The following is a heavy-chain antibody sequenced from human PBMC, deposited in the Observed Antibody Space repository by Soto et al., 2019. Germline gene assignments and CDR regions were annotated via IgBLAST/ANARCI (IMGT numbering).Heavy chain of an antibody. D-gene: IGHD1-7*01. CDR3: AKDLLLTTRTTVGA. J-gene: IGHJ5*02. CDR2: LSHDGNNT. V-gene: IGHV3-30*18. CDR1: GFIFSTYA. Sequence: QVQLVESGGVVVQPGRSLKLSCAASGFIFSTYAMHWVRQAPGKGLEWLAVLSHDGNNTYYADSVKGRFTISRDNSKNTLWLQMDSLRTEDTDVYSGAKDLLLTTRTTVGAWGQGTLSNVSA.